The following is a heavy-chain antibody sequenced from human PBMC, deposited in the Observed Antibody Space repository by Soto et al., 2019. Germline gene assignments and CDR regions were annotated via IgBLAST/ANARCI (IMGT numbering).Heavy chain of an antibody. CDR3: ARVYGDYVDYYYYYGMDV. Sequence: QVQLVQSGAEVKKPGSSVKVSCKASGGTFSSYAISWVRQAPGQGLEWMGGIIPIFGTANYAQKFQGRVTITEDESTSTAYMELSSLRSEDTAVYYCARVYGDYVDYYYYYGMDVWGQGTTVTVSS. V-gene: IGHV1-69*01. J-gene: IGHJ6*02. CDR1: GGTFSSYA. D-gene: IGHD4-17*01. CDR2: IIPIFGTA.